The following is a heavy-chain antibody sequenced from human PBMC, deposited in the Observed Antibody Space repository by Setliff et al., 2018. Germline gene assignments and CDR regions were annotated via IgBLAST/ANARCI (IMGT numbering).Heavy chain of an antibody. V-gene: IGHV3-33*01. J-gene: IGHJ6*03. Sequence: GGSLRLSCAASGFTLRNYGMHWVRQAPGKGLEWVALIWYDGVKKYHADSVKGRFTISRDNAKNSLYLQMNSLRAEDTAVYYCVRDDVRGYYMDVWGKGTTVTVSS. CDR2: IWYDGVKK. D-gene: IGHD3-10*02. CDR1: GFTLRNYG. CDR3: VRDDVRGYYMDV.